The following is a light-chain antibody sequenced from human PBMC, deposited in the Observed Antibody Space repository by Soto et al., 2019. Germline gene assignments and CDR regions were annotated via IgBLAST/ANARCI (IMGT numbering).Light chain of an antibody. V-gene: IGKV1-5*03. CDR2: KAS. Sequence: DIQMTQSPSTLSASEGDRVTITCRATQSISAWLAWYQQKPGKAPKLLIYKASNLQSGVPARFSGSGSGTEFTLTISSLQPDDSATYYCQQYDSYPYTFGQGTKLEIK. J-gene: IGKJ2*01. CDR1: QSISAW. CDR3: QQYDSYPYT.